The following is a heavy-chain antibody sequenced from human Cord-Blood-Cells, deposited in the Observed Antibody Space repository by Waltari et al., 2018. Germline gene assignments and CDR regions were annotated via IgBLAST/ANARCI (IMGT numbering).Heavy chain of an antibody. D-gene: IGHD3-10*01. CDR1: GGSISSSSYY. CDR3: ARRRITMVRGVTAYYFDY. CDR2: IYYSGST. V-gene: IGHV4-39*01. J-gene: IGHJ4*02. Sequence: QLQLQESGPGLVKPSETLSLTCTVSGGSISSSSYYWGWIRQPPGKGLEWIGSIYYSGSTYYNPSLKSRVTISVYTSKNQFSLKLSSVTAADTAVYYCARRRITMVRGVTAYYFDYWGQGTLVTVSS.